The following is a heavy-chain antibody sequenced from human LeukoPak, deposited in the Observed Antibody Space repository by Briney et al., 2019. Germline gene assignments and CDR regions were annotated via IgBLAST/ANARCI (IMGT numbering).Heavy chain of an antibody. Sequence: PSETLSLTCTVSGGSISSYYWSWIRQPAGKGLEWIGRIYTSGSTNYNPSLKSRVTMSVDTSKNQFSLKLSSVTAADTAVYYCARGRSATATVGFDPWGQGTLVTVSS. CDR1: GGSISSYY. CDR2: IYTSGST. J-gene: IGHJ5*02. V-gene: IGHV4-4*07. D-gene: IGHD5-24*01. CDR3: ARGRSATATVGFDP.